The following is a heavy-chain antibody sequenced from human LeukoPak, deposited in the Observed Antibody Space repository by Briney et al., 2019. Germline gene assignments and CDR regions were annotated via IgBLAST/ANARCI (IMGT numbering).Heavy chain of an antibody. CDR3: ARDRDWSYWFDP. V-gene: IGHV4-59*12. CDR2: IYYSGST. Sequence: SETLSLTCTVSGGSISSYYWSWIRQPPGKGLEWIGYIYYSGSTNYNPSLKSRVTISVDTSKNQFSLKLSSVTAADTAVYYCARDRDWSYWFDPWGQGTLVTVSS. J-gene: IGHJ5*02. CDR1: GGSISSYY. D-gene: IGHD1-1*01.